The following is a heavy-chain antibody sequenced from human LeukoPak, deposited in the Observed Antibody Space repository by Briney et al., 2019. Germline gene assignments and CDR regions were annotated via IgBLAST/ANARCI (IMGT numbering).Heavy chain of an antibody. J-gene: IGHJ5*02. Sequence: SETLSLTCTVSGGSISSYYWSWIRQPPGKGLEWIGYIYYSGSTNYNPSLKSRVTISVDTSKNQFSLKLSSVTAADTAVYYCARDALQGIAAAAWFDPWGQGTLVTVPS. V-gene: IGHV4-59*01. D-gene: IGHD6-13*01. CDR1: GGSISSYY. CDR2: IYYSGST. CDR3: ARDALQGIAAAAWFDP.